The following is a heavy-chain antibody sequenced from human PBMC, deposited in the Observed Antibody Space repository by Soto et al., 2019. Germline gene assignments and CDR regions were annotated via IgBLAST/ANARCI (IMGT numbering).Heavy chain of an antibody. V-gene: IGHV3-64*01. J-gene: IGHJ4*02. CDR2: ISGDGSGT. Sequence: GGSLRLSCVASGFTFSNFAMAWVRQAPGEGLEYVSAISGDGSGTFYANFVKGRFTISRDNSKNTLYLQMGSLRPEDMAVYYCAARYCGSSACFHFDYWGQGALVTVSS. CDR1: GFTFSNFA. D-gene: IGHD2-2*01. CDR3: AARYCGSSACFHFDY.